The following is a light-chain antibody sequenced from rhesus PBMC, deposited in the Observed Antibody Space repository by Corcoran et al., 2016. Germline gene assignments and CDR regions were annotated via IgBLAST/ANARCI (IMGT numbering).Light chain of an antibody. J-gene: IGKJ3*01. CDR2: YAS. CDR1: QGNSKY. V-gene: IGKV1S14*01. CDR3: QQHHDYPFA. Sequence: DIQMTHSPFSLSASVGDTVTITSRASQGNSKYSAWYQQKPGKAPKPLIHYASNLESGVPSRFSGRGSGTDFTHTISHLQPEDLTIYYCQQHHDYPFAFGPETKLDIK.